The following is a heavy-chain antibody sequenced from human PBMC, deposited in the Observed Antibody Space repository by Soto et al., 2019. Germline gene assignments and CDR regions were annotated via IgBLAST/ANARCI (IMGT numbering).Heavy chain of an antibody. J-gene: IGHJ6*02. Sequence: GGSLRLSCAASGFTFSSYGMHWVRQAPGKGLEWVAVISYDGSNKYYADSVKGRFTISRDNSKNTLYLQMNSLRAEDTAVYYCAKETTTVTSYYYYYGMDVWGQGTTVTVSS. CDR2: ISYDGSNK. CDR1: GFTFSSYG. CDR3: AKETTTVTSYYYYYGMDV. D-gene: IGHD4-17*01. V-gene: IGHV3-30*18.